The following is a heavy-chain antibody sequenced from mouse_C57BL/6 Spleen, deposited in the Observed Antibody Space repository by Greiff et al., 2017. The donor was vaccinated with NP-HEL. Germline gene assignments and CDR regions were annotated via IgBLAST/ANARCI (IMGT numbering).Heavy chain of an antibody. D-gene: IGHD1-1*01. CDR1: GYNFTSYW. J-gene: IGHJ2*01. CDR3: ASEGLVTTTLVAREDYFDY. V-gene: IGHV1-72*01. CDR2: IDPNSGGT. Sequence: QVQLQQPGAELVKPGASVKLSCKASGYNFTSYWMHWVKQRPGRGLEWIGRIDPNSGGTKYNEKFKSKATLTADKPSSTAYMQLSSLTSEDSAVYYCASEGLVTTTLVAREDYFDYWGQGTPLTVSS.